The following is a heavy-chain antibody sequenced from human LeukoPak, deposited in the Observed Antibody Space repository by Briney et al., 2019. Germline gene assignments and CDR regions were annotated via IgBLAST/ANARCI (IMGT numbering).Heavy chain of an antibody. Sequence: VASVKVSCKASGYTFTGYYMHWVRQAPGQGLEWMGWINPNSGGTNYAQKFQGRVTMTRDTSISTAYMELSRLRSDDTAVYYCARDFWSGYHTQGYWGQGTLVTVSS. J-gene: IGHJ4*02. CDR1: GYTFTGYY. CDR2: INPNSGGT. D-gene: IGHD3-3*01. CDR3: ARDFWSGYHTQGY. V-gene: IGHV1-2*02.